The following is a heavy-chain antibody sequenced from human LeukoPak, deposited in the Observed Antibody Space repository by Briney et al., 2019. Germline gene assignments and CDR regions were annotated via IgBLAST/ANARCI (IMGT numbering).Heavy chain of an antibody. D-gene: IGHD2-21*01. CDR3: ARIAYCGGDCYTTYFDY. V-gene: IGHV1-2*02. CDR2: INPNSGGT. J-gene: IGHJ4*02. CDR1: GYTFTGYY. Sequence: PWASVKVSCKASGYTFTGYYMHWVRQAPGQGLEWMGWINPNSGGTNYAQKFQGRVTMTTDTSTSTAYMELRNLRSDDTAVYYCARIAYCGGDCYTTYFDYWGQGTLVTVSS.